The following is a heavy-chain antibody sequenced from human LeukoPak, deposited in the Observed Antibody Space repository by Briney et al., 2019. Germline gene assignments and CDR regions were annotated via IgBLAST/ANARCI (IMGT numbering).Heavy chain of an antibody. CDR1: GDSVSSDSAA. CDR3: VRQYSSGWSYYYGMDV. V-gene: IGHV6-1*01. J-gene: IGHJ6*02. CDR2: TYYRSKWYN. D-gene: IGHD6-19*01. Sequence: SQTLSLTCGISGDSVSSDSAAWHWVRQSPSRGLEWLGRTYYRSKWYNDYAVSVKSRITINPDTSKNHFSLQLSSVTPEDTAVYYCVRQYSSGWSYYYGMDVWAKGPRSPSP.